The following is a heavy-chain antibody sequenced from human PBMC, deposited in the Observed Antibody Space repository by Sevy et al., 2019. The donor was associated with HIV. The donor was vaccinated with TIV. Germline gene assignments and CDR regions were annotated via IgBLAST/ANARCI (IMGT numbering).Heavy chain of an antibody. CDR3: AKDPLGVVVTLGGYYYGMDV. Sequence: GGSLRLSCAASGFTFSSYGMHWVRQAPGKGLEWVAFIRYDGSNKYYADSVKGRFTISRDNSKNTLYLQTNSLRAEDTAVYYCAKDPLGVVVTLGGYYYGMDVWGQGTTVTVSS. CDR1: GFTFSSYG. D-gene: IGHD2-15*01. CDR2: IRYDGSNK. J-gene: IGHJ6*02. V-gene: IGHV3-30*02.